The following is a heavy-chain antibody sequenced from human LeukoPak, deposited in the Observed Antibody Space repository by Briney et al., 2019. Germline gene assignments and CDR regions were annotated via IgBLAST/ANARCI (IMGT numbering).Heavy chain of an antibody. V-gene: IGHV3-7*01. J-gene: IGHJ4*02. CDR3: ARGGYSFDY. Sequence: GGSLRLSCAASGFTFSSYSMNWVRQAPGKGLEWVARLHADGIERYYVDPVKGRFTISRDNAKNSLHLQMYSLRLDGTAVYYCARGGYSFDYLGQGTLVTDSS. CDR2: LHADGIER. CDR1: GFTFSSYS. D-gene: IGHD5-12*01.